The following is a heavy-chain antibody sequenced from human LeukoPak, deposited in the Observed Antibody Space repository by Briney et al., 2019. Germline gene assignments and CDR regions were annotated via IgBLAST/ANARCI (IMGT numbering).Heavy chain of an antibody. CDR3: ATCSGGSCYSFLYFDL. CDR1: VGAISSSSYY. V-gene: IGHV4-39*01. CDR2: IYYSGST. J-gene: IGHJ2*01. D-gene: IGHD2-15*01. Sequence: SETLSLTCTVSVGAISSSSYYWGWIRQPPGKGLEWIGSIYYSGSTYYNPSLKSRVTIPVDTSKNQFSLKLSSVTAADTAVYYCATCSGGSCYSFLYFDLWGRGTLVTVSS.